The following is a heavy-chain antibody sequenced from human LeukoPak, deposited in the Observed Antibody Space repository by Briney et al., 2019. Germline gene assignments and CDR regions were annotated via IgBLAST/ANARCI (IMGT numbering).Heavy chain of an antibody. J-gene: IGHJ4*02. CDR3: ARDRTGWLQADY. D-gene: IGHD5-24*01. CDR1: GYSISSGYY. CDR2: IYTSGST. Sequence: SETLSLTCAVSGYSISSGYYGGWIRQPAGKGLEWIGRIYTSGSTNYNPSLKSRVIISVDTSKNQFSLSLSSVTAADTAVYYCARDRTGWLQADYWGPGTLVTVSS. V-gene: IGHV4-61*02.